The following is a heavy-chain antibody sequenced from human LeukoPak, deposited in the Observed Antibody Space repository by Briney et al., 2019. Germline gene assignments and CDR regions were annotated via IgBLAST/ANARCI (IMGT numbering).Heavy chain of an antibody. CDR1: GGSFSGYY. V-gene: IGHV4-34*01. J-gene: IGHJ5*02. CDR2: INHSGST. Sequence: SETLSLTCAVYGGSFSGYYWSWIRQPPGKGLEWIGEINHSGSTNYNPSLKSRVTISVDTSKNQFSLKLSSVTAADTAVYYCARRLRYFDWHPSTRGWFDPWGQGTLVTVSS. CDR3: ARRLRYFDWHPSTRGWFDP. D-gene: IGHD3-9*01.